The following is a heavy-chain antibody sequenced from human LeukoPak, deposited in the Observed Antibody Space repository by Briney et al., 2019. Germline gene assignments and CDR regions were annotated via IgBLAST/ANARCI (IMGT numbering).Heavy chain of an antibody. V-gene: IGHV4-39*07. Sequence: SETLSLTCIVSGVSISSNDYNWGWVRQPPGKGLEWIGNVYYSGSTYYNPSLKNRVTISVDTSKNQLSLKLSSVTAADTAIYYCARDAGDYGQDWGQGTLVTVSS. CDR1: GVSISSNDYN. CDR2: VYYSGST. J-gene: IGHJ4*02. CDR3: ARDAGDYGQD. D-gene: IGHD3-16*01.